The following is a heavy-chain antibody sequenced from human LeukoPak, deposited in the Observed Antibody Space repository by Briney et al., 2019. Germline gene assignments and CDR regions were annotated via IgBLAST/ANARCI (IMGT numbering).Heavy chain of an antibody. CDR3: ASRAAMDSSGWYYYYGMDV. CDR2: INPSGGST. D-gene: IGHD6-19*01. J-gene: IGHJ6*02. V-gene: IGHV1-46*01. Sequence: ASVKVSCKASGYTFTSYYMHWVRQAPGQGLEWMGIINPSGGSTSYAQKFQGRVTMTRDTSTSTVYMELSSLRSEDTAVYYCASRAAMDSSGWYYYYGMDVWGQGTTVTVSS. CDR1: GYTFTSYY.